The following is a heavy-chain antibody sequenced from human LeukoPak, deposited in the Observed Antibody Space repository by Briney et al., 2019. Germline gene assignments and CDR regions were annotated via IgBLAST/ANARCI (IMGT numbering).Heavy chain of an antibody. CDR2: IIPILGIA. CDR3: ARALTPFSPLTKGRGPHWFDP. Sequence: SVKVSCKASGGTFSSYAISWVRQAPGQGLEWMGRIIPILGIANYAQKFQGRVTITADKSTSTAYMELSSLRSEDTAVYYCARALTPFSPLTKGRGPHWFDPWGQGTLVTVSS. V-gene: IGHV1-69*04. J-gene: IGHJ5*02. D-gene: IGHD3-10*01. CDR1: GGTFSSYA.